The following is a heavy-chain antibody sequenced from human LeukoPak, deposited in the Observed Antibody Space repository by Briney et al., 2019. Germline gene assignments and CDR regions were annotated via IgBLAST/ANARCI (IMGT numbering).Heavy chain of an antibody. CDR1: GYTLTELS. D-gene: IGHD3-16*01. J-gene: IGHJ4*02. CDR2: FDPEDGET. Sequence: ASVKVSCKVSGYTLTELSMHWVRQAPGKGLEWMGGFDPEDGETIYAQKFQGRVTMTEDTSTDTAYMELSSLRSDDTAVYYCARVGAYDYVWGTMGDYWGQGTLVIVSS. CDR3: ARVGAYDYVWGTMGDY. V-gene: IGHV1-24*01.